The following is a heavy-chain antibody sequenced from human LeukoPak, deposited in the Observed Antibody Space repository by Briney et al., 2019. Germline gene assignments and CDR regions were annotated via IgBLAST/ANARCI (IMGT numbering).Heavy chain of an antibody. D-gene: IGHD5-18*01. CDR3: AKDSRGYSYGNFDY. J-gene: IGHJ4*02. V-gene: IGHV3-30*18. CDR2: ISYDGSNK. CDR1: GFTVSSNY. Sequence: GGSLRLSCAASGFTVSSNYMSWVRQAPGKGLEWVAVISYDGSNKYYADSVKGRFTISRDNSKNTLYLQMNSLRAEDTAVYYCAKDSRGYSYGNFDYWGQGTLVTVSS.